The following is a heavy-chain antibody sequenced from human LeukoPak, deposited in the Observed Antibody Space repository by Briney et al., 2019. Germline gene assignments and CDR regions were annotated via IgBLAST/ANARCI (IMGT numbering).Heavy chain of an antibody. V-gene: IGHV3-23*01. CDR1: GFTFSSYA. J-gene: IGHJ4*02. CDR2: ISGSGGSA. D-gene: IGHD6-13*01. Sequence: PGGSLRLSCAASGFTFSSYAMSWVRQAPGKGLEWVSAISGSGGSAYYADSVKGRFTISRDNSKNTLYLQMNSLRAEDTAVYYCAIQQLGLFDYWGQGTLVTVSS. CDR3: AIQQLGLFDY.